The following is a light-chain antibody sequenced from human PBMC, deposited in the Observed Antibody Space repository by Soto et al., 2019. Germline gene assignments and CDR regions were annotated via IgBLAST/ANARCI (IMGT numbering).Light chain of an antibody. J-gene: IGKJ4*01. CDR2: VAS. CDR3: QQYGSSFFT. Sequence: EIVLTQSPGTLSLSPGERATLSCRASQSVSSSYLAWYQQKPGQAPRLLIYVASSRATGIPDRFSGSGSGTDFTLTISRLEPEDFAVYYCQQYGSSFFTFGGGTKVEIK. V-gene: IGKV3-20*01. CDR1: QSVSSSY.